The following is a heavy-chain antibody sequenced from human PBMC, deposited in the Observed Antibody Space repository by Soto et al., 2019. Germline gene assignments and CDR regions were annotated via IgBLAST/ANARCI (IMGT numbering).Heavy chain of an antibody. D-gene: IGHD6-19*01. CDR2: ILYDGSKK. V-gene: IGHV3-30*18. Sequence: QVQLVESGGGVVQPGRSLRLSCAASGFTFSSYGMHWVRQAPGKGLEWVAVILYDGSKKYYADSVKGRFTISTDNSKNTMYLQMSSLRGEDTALYYCVKDGSSGRPYFGDMDVWGRGTTVTVSS. CDR1: GFTFSSYG. J-gene: IGHJ6*02. CDR3: VKDGSSGRPYFGDMDV.